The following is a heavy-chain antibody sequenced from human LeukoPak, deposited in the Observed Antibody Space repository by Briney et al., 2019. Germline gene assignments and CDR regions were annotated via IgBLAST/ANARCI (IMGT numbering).Heavy chain of an antibody. CDR3: AREPYDY. J-gene: IGHJ4*02. V-gene: IGHV4-59*01. CDR2: IYYSAST. Sequence: PSETLSLTCTVSGASIHNYYWSWIRQPPGKGLEWIGYIYYSASTNYNPSLRSRVTISVDTSKNQFSLKLSSVTAADTALYYCAREPYDYWGQGTLVTVSS. CDR1: GASIHNYY.